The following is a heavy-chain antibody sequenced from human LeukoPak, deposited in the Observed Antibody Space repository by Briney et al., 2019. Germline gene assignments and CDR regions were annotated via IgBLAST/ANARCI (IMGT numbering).Heavy chain of an antibody. CDR1: GFTFSSYG. J-gene: IGHJ6*02. Sequence: PGGSLRLSCAASGFTFSSYGMHWVRQAPGKGLEWVAVISYDGSNKYYADSVKGRFTIPRDNSKNTLYLQMNSLRAEDTAVYYCARSWNDAGELGYGMDVWGQGTTVTVSS. CDR2: ISYDGSNK. CDR3: ARSWNDAGELGYGMDV. D-gene: IGHD1-1*01. V-gene: IGHV3-30*19.